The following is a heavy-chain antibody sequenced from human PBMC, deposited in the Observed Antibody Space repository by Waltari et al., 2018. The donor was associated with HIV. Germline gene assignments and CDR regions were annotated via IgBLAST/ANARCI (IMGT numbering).Heavy chain of an antibody. CDR3: ARGGFYGSGSKVN. CDR2: KKQNGRGK. D-gene: IGHD3-10*01. Sequence: EVQLVESGGGLVQPGGSLRLSCAASGFTFSSYWMSWVRQAPGRGLGWLANKKQNGRGKYYVDSVNGRFTISRTNAENSLYLQMNSLRAEDAAVYYCARGGFYGSGSKVNWGQGTLVTVSS. CDR1: GFTFSSYW. J-gene: IGHJ4*02. V-gene: IGHV3-7*04.